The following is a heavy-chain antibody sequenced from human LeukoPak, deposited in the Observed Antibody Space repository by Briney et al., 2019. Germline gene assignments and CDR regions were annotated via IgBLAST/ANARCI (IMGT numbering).Heavy chain of an antibody. J-gene: IGHJ4*02. Sequence: ASVKVSCKASGGTFSSYAISWVRQAPGQGLEWMGWISAYNGNTNYAQKLQGRVTMTTDTSTSTAYMELRSLRSDDTAVYYCARGITIFGVALNYFDYWGQGTLVTVSS. D-gene: IGHD3-3*01. CDR2: ISAYNGNT. CDR3: ARGITIFGVALNYFDY. V-gene: IGHV1-18*01. CDR1: GGTFSSYA.